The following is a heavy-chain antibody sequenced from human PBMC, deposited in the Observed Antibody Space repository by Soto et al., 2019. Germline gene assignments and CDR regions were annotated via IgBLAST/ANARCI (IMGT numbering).Heavy chain of an antibody. CDR2: IKNKNDGGTT. V-gene: IGHV3-15*07. D-gene: IGHD3-10*01. CDR1: GFSFKNAG. J-gene: IGHJ4*01. CDR3: TGLWFGEIYNY. Sequence: EAELVESGGGLVKPGGSLTWSCAASGFSFKNAGLNWFGQAPGKGLEWGGRIKNKNDGGTTDYAAFVQGRFTISSDAPENTLYLHMTGLKTEDTAVYFCTGLWFGEIYNYWGQGSLVTVSS.